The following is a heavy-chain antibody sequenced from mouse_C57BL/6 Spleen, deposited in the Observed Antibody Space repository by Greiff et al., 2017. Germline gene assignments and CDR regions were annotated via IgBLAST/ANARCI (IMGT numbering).Heavy chain of an antibody. CDR2: ISDGGSYT. J-gene: IGHJ3*01. Sequence: EVKLVESGGGLVKPGGSLKLSCAASGFTFSSYAMSWVRQTPKKRLEWVATISDGGSYTYYPDNVKGRFTISRDNAKNNLYLQMSHLKSEDTAMYYCARDPLYDGYYGGFAYWGQGTLVTVSA. D-gene: IGHD2-3*01. CDR3: ARDPLYDGYYGGFAY. CDR1: GFTFSSYA. V-gene: IGHV5-4*01.